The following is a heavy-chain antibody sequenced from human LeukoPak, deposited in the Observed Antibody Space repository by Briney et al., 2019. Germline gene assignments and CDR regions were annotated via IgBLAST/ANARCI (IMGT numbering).Heavy chain of an antibody. CDR3: ARERYYYDSTYYYVKYFDY. Sequence: GGSLRLSCAASEFSFSDYYMSWIRQAPGKGLEWISYISSSGSTICYADSVKGRFTISRDNAKNSVYLQMNSLRAEDTAVYYCARERYYYDSTYYYVKYFDYWGQGTLVTVSS. V-gene: IGHV3-11*01. D-gene: IGHD3-22*01. CDR1: EFSFSDYY. J-gene: IGHJ4*02. CDR2: ISSSGSTI.